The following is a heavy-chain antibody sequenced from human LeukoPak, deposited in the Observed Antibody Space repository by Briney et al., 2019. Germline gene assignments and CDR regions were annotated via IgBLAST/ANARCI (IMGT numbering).Heavy chain of an antibody. CDR1: GFTFSSYE. CDR2: ISSSGSTI. V-gene: IGHV3-48*03. D-gene: IGHD6-19*01. CDR3: ARGGSGWT. Sequence: GGSLRPSCAASGFTFSSYEMNWVRQAPGKGLGWVSYISSSGSTIYYSDSVKGRFTITRDNAKNTLYLQMTSLKAEDTAVYYCARGGSGWTWGQGTLVTVSS. J-gene: IGHJ5*02.